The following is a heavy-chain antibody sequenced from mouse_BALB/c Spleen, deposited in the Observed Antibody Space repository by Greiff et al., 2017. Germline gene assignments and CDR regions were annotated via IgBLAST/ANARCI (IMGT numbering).Heavy chain of an antibody. Sequence: DVMLVESGGGLVQPGGSLKLSCAASGFTFSSYTMSWVRQTPEKRLEWVAYISNGGGSTYYPDTVKGRFTISRDNAKNTLYLQMSSLKSEDTAMYYCARQGRSYAMDYWGQGTSVTVSS. CDR3: ARQGRSYAMDY. J-gene: IGHJ4*01. CDR1: GFTFSSYT. V-gene: IGHV5-12-2*01. CDR2: ISNGGGST.